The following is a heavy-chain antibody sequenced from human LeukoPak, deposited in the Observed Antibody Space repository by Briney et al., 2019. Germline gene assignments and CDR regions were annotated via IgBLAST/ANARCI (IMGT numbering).Heavy chain of an antibody. CDR3: ARAPPYYYGSGSYAPFDY. V-gene: IGHV4-34*01. CDR2: INHSGGT. D-gene: IGHD3-10*01. Sequence: PSETLSLTCAVYGGSFSGYSWNWIRQPPVKGLEWIGEINHSGGTNYNPSLKSRVTISVDTSKKQFSLKLSSVTAADTAVYYCARAPPYYYGSGSYAPFDYWGQGTLVTVSS. J-gene: IGHJ4*02. CDR1: GGSFSGYS.